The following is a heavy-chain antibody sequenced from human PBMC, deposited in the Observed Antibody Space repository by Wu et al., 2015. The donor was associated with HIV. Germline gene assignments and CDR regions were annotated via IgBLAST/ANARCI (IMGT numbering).Heavy chain of an antibody. V-gene: IGHV1-2*02. Sequence: QVRLVQSGAEVKKPGASVKVSCKASGYSFTGYYIHWVRQAPGQGLEWMGWINPNSGGTNYAQKFQGRVTMTRDTSITTAYMDLNSCRSDDTADCISCARADVLIQIMPSGGGSSHRRGR. D-gene: IGHD2-8*01. CDR1: GYSFTGYY. CDR2: INPNSGGT. J-gene: IGHJ2*01. CDR3: ARADVLIQIMPSGGGSSHR.